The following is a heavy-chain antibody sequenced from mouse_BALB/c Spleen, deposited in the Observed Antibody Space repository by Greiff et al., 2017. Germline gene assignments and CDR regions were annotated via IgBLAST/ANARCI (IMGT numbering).Heavy chain of an antibody. CDR2: ISSGGST. CDR1: GFTFSSYA. CDR3: ARGGYGSLYYAIDY. J-gene: IGHJ4*01. V-gene: IGHV5-6-5*01. D-gene: IGHD1-1*01. Sequence: EVMLVESGGGLVKPGGSLKLSCAASGFTFSSYAMSWVRQTPEKRLEWVASISSGGSTYYPDSVKGRFTISRDNARNILYLQMSSLRSEDTAMYYCARGGYGSLYYAIDYWGQGTSVTVSS.